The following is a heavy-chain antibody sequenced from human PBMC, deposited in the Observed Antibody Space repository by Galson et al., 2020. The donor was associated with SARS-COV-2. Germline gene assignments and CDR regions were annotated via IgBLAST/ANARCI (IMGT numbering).Heavy chain of an antibody. Sequence: KIGESLKISCAASGFTFNDYYMSWIRQAPGQGLEWVSYISSRSSTIYYADSVKGRFTSSRDNARNSLYLQMNSLRAEDTAVYYCARYCSVGSWLLGSFEYWGQGTQVTVSS. D-gene: IGHD2-15*01. J-gene: IGHJ4*02. V-gene: IGHV3-11*01. CDR1: GFTFNDYY. CDR3: ARYCSVGSWLLGSFEY. CDR2: ISSRSSTI.